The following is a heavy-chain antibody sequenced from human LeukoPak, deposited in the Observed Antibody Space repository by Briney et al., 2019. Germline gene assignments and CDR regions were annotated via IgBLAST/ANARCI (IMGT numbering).Heavy chain of an antibody. CDR1: GYTFTGYN. CDR2: VNPYSGDT. D-gene: IGHD5-18*01. J-gene: IGHJ4*02. V-gene: IGHV1-2*02. CDR3: AREERYSYGYSYYFDY. Sequence: ASVKVSCKASGYTFTGYNMHWVRQAPGQGLEWMGWVNPYSGDTKYAQKFQGRVTMTRDTSISTAYMELSRLRSDDTAVYYCAREERYSYGYSYYFDYWGQGTLVTVSS.